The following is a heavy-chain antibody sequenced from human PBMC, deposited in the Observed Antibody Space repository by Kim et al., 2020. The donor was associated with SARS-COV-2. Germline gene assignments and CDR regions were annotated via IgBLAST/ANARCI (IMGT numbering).Heavy chain of an antibody. J-gene: IGHJ6*02. CDR2: INTYDGDT. CDR1: GYTFNTYG. Sequence: ASVKVSCKASGYTFNTYGITWVRQAPGQGLEWMGWINTYDGDTNFAQQFQDRVTLTIDISTSTAYMELRSLRSDDTAVYYCAKYWRKQMTTVRTYGMDAWGQGTTVTVSS. D-gene: IGHD4-4*01. V-gene: IGHV1-18*01. CDR3: AKYWRKQMTTVRTYGMDA.